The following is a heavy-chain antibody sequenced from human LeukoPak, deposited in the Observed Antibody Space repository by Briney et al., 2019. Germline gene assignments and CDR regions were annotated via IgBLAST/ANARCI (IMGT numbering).Heavy chain of an antibody. V-gene: IGHV3-7*03. CDR2: KRKDGSEK. Sequence: GGSWGFSGAASGLTLISFGRGWSGRAPGRGRGGWPNKRKDGSEKYYVDSVKGRFTISRDNAKNSLYLQMNSLRAEDTAVYYCARDLTPGWLQEPWNYFDYWGQGTLVTVSS. D-gene: IGHD5-24*01. J-gene: IGHJ4*02. CDR3: ARDLTPGWLQEPWNYFDY. CDR1: GLTLISFG.